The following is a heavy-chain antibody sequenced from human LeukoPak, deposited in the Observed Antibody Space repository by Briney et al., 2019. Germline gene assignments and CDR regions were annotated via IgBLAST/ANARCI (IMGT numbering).Heavy chain of an antibody. V-gene: IGHV4-61*02. CDR1: GGSIGSGSYY. J-gene: IGHJ3*02. CDR2: IYTSGST. CDR3: ARGFLMITFGGVGPDAFDI. D-gene: IGHD3-16*01. Sequence: SEPLSLTCTVSGGSIGSGSYYWSWIRQPAGKGLEWIGRIYTSGSTNYNPSLKSRVTISVDTSKNQFSLKLSSVTAADTAVYYCARGFLMITFGGVGPDAFDIWGQGTMVTVSS.